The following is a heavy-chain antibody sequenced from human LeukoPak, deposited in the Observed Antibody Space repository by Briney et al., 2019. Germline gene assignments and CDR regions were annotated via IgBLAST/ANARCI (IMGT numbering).Heavy chain of an antibody. CDR2: IYITGRT. Sequence: SETLSLTCTVSGGSISSYYWSWIRQPAGKGLEWIGRIYITGRTNYNPSLKSRVTMSVDTSKNQFSLKLSSVTAADTAVYYCARGGSRGYSGYDLGDWGQGTLVTVSS. D-gene: IGHD5-12*01. CDR1: GGSISSYY. V-gene: IGHV4-4*07. J-gene: IGHJ4*02. CDR3: ARGGSRGYSGYDLGD.